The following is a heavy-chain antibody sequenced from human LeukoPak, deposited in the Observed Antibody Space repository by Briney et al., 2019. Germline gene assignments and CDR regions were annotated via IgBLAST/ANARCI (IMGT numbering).Heavy chain of an antibody. V-gene: IGHV1-8*01. J-gene: IGHJ6*02. Sequence: ASVKVSCKASGYTFTSYDINWVRQATGQGLEWMGWMNPNSGNTGYAQKFQGRVTMTRDTSISTAYMEMSRLRSDDTAVYYCARGAVTTSRYGMDVWGQGTTVTVSS. D-gene: IGHD4-17*01. CDR3: ARGAVTTSRYGMDV. CDR2: MNPNSGNT. CDR1: GYTFTSYD.